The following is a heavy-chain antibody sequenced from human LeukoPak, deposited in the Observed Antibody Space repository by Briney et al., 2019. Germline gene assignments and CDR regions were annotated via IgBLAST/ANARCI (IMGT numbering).Heavy chain of an antibody. J-gene: IGHJ4*02. D-gene: IGHD2-8*02. CDR3: ATYRQVLLPFES. Sequence: GGSLRLSCAASGFTFSTFAMIWVRQPPGKGLEWVSSIFPSGGEIHYADSVRGRFTISRDNSKSTLSLQMKSLRAEDTAIYYCATYRQVLLPFESWGQGTLVTVSS. CDR1: GFTFSTFA. V-gene: IGHV3-23*01. CDR2: IFPSGGEI.